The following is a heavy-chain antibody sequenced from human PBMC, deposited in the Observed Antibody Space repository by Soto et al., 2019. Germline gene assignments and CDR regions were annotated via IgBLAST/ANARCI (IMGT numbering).Heavy chain of an antibody. D-gene: IGHD6-6*01. J-gene: IGHJ6*02. CDR2: ISGSGGTI. Sequence: GGSLLLSCAASVFTFSNYAMSWVRQAPGKGLDWVSGISGSGGTIYYADSVKGRFTISRDNSKNTLYLQMNSLRAEDTAIYFCAKDQVAARRYYYYGMDVWGQGTTVTVSS. CDR1: VFTFSNYA. CDR3: AKDQVAARRYYYYGMDV. V-gene: IGHV3-23*01.